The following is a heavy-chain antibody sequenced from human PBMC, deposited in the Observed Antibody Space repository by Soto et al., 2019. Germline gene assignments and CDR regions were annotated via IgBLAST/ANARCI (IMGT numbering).Heavy chain of an antibody. CDR3: ARDRPNSGFDY. V-gene: IGHV3-33*01. CDR1: GFTFNSYG. CDR2: IWYDGSNN. Sequence: QVQLVESGGGVVQPGRSLRLSCAASGFTFNSYGMHWVRQAPGKGLEWVAVIWYDGSNNYYGDSLKGRFTISRDNSKNTLYLQMNSLRAEDTAVYYCARDRPNSGFDYWGHGTLVTVSS. D-gene: IGHD7-27*01. J-gene: IGHJ4*01.